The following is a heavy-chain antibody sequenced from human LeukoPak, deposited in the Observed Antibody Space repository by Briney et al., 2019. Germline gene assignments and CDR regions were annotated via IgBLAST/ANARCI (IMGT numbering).Heavy chain of an antibody. D-gene: IGHD5-24*01. J-gene: IGHJ5*02. CDR2: IYYSGST. CDR1: GGSINSYY. Sequence: SETLSLTCTVSGGSINSYYWSWIRQPPGKGLEWIGCIYYSGSTNYNPSLKSRVTISVDTCKNQFSLKMSSVTAADTAVYYCARARDGHINNWFDPWGQGTLVIVSS. V-gene: IGHV4-59*01. CDR3: ARARDGHINNWFDP.